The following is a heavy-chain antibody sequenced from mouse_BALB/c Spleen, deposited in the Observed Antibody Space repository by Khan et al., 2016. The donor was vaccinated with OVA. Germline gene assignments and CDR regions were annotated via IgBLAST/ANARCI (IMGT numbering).Heavy chain of an antibody. Sequence: QIQLVQSGPELKKPGETVKISCKASAYTFTDYGMNWVKQAPGKGLKWMGWINTYTGEPTYGDDFKGRFAFSLETSASTAYLQINNLKNEYTATYFCARSNGNYWFAYWGQGTLVTVSA. V-gene: IGHV9-3-1*01. CDR2: INTYTGEP. CDR3: ARSNGNYWFAY. D-gene: IGHD2-1*01. CDR1: AYTFTDYG. J-gene: IGHJ3*01.